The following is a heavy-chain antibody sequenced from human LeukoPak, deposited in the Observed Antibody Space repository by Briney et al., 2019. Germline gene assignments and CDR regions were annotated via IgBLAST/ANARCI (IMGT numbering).Heavy chain of an antibody. CDR2: INHSGSN. D-gene: IGHD3-9*01. CDR1: GVSFSGYY. V-gene: IGHV4-34*01. J-gene: IGHJ4*02. CDR3: ARGHDILTGYYKD. Sequence: NASETLSLTCAVYGVSFSGYYWSWIRQPPGKGLEWIGEINHSGSNNYNPSLRSRVTISVDTSKNQFSLKLSSVTAADTAVYYCARGHDILTGYYKDWGQGTLVTVSS.